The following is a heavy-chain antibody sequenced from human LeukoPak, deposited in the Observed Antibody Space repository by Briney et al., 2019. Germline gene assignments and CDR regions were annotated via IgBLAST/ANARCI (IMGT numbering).Heavy chain of an antibody. Sequence: PSETLSLTCTVSGGSISGYYWTWIRQPPGKGLEWIGYIYHSGSTNYNPSLKSRVTISLDTSKSQFSLKLTSVTPADTAVYYCARLIHGRVVTAIEQWGQGVLVTVSS. J-gene: IGHJ4*02. CDR3: ARLIHGRVVTAIEQ. CDR1: GGSISGYY. V-gene: IGHV4-59*08. D-gene: IGHD2-21*02. CDR2: IYHSGST.